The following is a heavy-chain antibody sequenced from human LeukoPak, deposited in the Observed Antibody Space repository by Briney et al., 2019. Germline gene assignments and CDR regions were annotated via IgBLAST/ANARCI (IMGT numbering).Heavy chain of an antibody. CDR1: GFTFSCYA. CDR3: AKDSSSAPENWFDP. J-gene: IGHJ5*02. V-gene: IGHV3-23*01. Sequence: GGSLRLSCAASGFTFSCYAMSWVRQAPGKGLEWVSAISGSGGSTYYADSVKGRFTISRDNSKNTLYLQMNSLRAEDTAVYYCAKDSSSAPENWFDPWGQGTLVTVSS. D-gene: IGHD6-6*01. CDR2: ISGSGGST.